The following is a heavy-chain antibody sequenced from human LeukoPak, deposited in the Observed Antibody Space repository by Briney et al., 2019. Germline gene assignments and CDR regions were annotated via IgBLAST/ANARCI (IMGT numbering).Heavy chain of an antibody. Sequence: SETLSLTCAVYGGSFSGYYWSWIRQPPGQGVEWIGEINHSGSTNYNPSLKSRVTISVDTSKNQFSLKLSSVTAADTAVYYCARGVCSGGGCYGLFNYWGQGTLVTVSS. D-gene: IGHD2-15*01. J-gene: IGHJ4*02. CDR1: GGSFSGYY. V-gene: IGHV4-34*01. CDR2: INHSGST. CDR3: ARGVCSGGGCYGLFNY.